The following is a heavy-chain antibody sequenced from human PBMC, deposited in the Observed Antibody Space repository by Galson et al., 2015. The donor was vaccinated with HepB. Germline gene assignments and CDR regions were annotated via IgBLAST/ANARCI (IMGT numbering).Heavy chain of an antibody. D-gene: IGHD6-19*01. Sequence: SLRLSCAASEFSFNNAWMGWVRQAPGKGLQWVGHIKSITDGGTTGYAAPVEGRFTISRDDSKKTLYLQMNSLKTEDTALYYCTTALASDYYYGLDVWGQGSTVIVSS. CDR3: TTALASDYYYGLDV. J-gene: IGHJ6*02. V-gene: IGHV3-15*01. CDR1: EFSFNNAW. CDR2: IKSITDGGTT.